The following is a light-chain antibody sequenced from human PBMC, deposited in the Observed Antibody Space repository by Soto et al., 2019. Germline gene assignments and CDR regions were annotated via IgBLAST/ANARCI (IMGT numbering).Light chain of an antibody. Sequence: DFQHTLAPSTMSPFLFRCLSLPFLASQSISTWLAWYQQKPGTAPKVLMYDASSLESGVPSRFSGSGSGTEFTLTISSLQPDDFATYYCQQYNSKSWTFGQGTKV. CDR2: DAS. CDR3: QQYNSKSWT. CDR1: QSISTW. J-gene: IGKJ1*01. V-gene: IGKV1-5*01.